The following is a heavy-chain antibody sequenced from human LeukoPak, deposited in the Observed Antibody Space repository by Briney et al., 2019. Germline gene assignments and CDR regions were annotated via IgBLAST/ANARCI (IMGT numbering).Heavy chain of an antibody. CDR3: ARRGGSYRYFDY. V-gene: IGHV4-39*07. Sequence: SETLSLTCTVSGGSISSSSYYWGWIRQPPGKGLEWIGSIYHSGSTYYNPSLKSRVTISVDTSKNQFSLKLSPVTAADTAVYYCARRGGSYRYFDYWGQGTLVTVSS. J-gene: IGHJ4*02. CDR2: IYHSGST. D-gene: IGHD1-26*01. CDR1: GGSISSSSYY.